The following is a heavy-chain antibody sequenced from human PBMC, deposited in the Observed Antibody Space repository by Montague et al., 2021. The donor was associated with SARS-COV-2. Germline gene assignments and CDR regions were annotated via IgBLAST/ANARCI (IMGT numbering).Heavy chain of an antibody. CDR2: TYTSGST. J-gene: IGHJ3*02. Sequence: SETLSLTCTVSGGSISSYYWSWIRQPAGKGLEWIGLTYTSGSTNYNPSLKSRVTMSLDTSKNQFSLKLRSVTAADTAAYYCARGSFGMGAFDIWGQGTMVTVSS. D-gene: IGHD1-14*01. V-gene: IGHV4-4*07. CDR1: GGSISSYY. CDR3: ARGSFGMGAFDI.